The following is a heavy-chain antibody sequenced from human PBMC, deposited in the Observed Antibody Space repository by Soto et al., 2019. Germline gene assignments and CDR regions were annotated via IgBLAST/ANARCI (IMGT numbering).Heavy chain of an antibody. CDR3: ARDLAAKLYYYGMDV. J-gene: IGHJ6*02. Sequence: QVQLQESGPGLVKPSQTLSLTCTVSGGSISSGDYYWSWIRQPPGKGLEWIGYIYYSGSSYYNPSLKSRVTISVDTSKNQFSLKLSSVTAADTAVYYCARDLAAKLYYYGMDVWGQGTTDTVSS. V-gene: IGHV4-30-4*01. D-gene: IGHD2-15*01. CDR2: IYYSGSS. CDR1: GGSISSGDYY.